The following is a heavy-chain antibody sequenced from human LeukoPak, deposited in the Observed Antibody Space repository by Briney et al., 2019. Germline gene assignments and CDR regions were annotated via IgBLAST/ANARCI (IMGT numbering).Heavy chain of an antibody. V-gene: IGHV3-23*01. J-gene: IGHJ4*02. Sequence: GGSLRLSCAASGFTFSSYAMSWVRQAPGKGLEWVSAISGSGGSTYYADSAKGRFTISRDNSKNTLYLQMNSLRAEDTAVYYCASRLRYFDWLVPYYFDYWGQGTLVTVSS. D-gene: IGHD3-9*01. CDR3: ASRLRYFDWLVPYYFDY. CDR2: ISGSGGST. CDR1: GFTFSSYA.